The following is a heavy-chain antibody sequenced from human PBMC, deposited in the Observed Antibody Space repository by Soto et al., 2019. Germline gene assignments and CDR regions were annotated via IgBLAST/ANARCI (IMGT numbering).Heavy chain of an antibody. CDR2: VKSKTESEAT. CDR1: GFPFPNAW. J-gene: IGHJ4*02. Sequence: VQLVESGGGLVEPGGSLRVSCGASGFPFPNAWLTWVRQAPGKGLAWVGRVKSKTESEATDYSAPVKGRFTISRDDSKNMLYLQMSSLKTEDTAVYYCTTSAGGRGYRYWGQGTLVTVSS. CDR3: TTSAGGRGYRY. V-gene: IGHV3-15*07. D-gene: IGHD5-18*01.